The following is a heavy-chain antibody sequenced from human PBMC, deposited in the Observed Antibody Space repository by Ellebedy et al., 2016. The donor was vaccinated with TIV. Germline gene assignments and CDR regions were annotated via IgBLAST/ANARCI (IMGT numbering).Heavy chain of an antibody. Sequence: GESLKISXAASGFTFSTYAMSWVRQAPGKGLEWVSSISASSGSAYYTDSVKGRFSISRDNTKNTLYLQMNSLRSEDTAIYYCARDHYFGAGTSYRAPYFYGVDVWGQGTTVTVSS. CDR2: ISASSGSA. CDR1: GFTFSTYA. J-gene: IGHJ6*02. CDR3: ARDHYFGAGTSYRAPYFYGVDV. D-gene: IGHD3-10*01. V-gene: IGHV3-23*01.